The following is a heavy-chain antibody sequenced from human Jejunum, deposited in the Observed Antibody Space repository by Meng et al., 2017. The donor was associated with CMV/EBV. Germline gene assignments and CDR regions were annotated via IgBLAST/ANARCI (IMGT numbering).Heavy chain of an antibody. J-gene: IGHJ6*02. D-gene: IGHD3-16*01. CDR2: ISAYNGNT. Sequence: SGYSFTSYGVGWVRQAPGQAPEWVGWISAYNGNTNYAQKFQGRVTMTTDTSTGTAYMELRSLKVDDTAVYYCARGQYYQYYYGLDVWGLGTTVTVSS. V-gene: IGHV1-18*01. CDR1: GYSFTSYG. CDR3: ARGQYYQYYYGLDV.